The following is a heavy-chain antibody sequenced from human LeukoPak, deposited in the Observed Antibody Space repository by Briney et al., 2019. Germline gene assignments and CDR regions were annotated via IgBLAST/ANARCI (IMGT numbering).Heavy chain of an antibody. CDR2: IYPVDSDA. D-gene: IGHD3-10*01. V-gene: IGHV5-51*01. CDR3: AKGVGYAFDI. J-gene: IGHJ3*02. Sequence: LGESLKISCKGSGYTFTNYWIAWVRQMPGKGLEWMGVIYPVDSDARVSPSFQGQVTTSADKSISTAYLQWSSLKASDTAMYYCAKGVGYAFDIWGQGTMVTVSS. CDR1: GYTFTNYW.